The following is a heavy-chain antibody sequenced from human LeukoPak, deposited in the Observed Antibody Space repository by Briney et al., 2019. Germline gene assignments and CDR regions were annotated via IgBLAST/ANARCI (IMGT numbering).Heavy chain of an antibody. CDR1: GGTFSSYA. Sequence: GASVKVSCKASGGTFSSYAISWVRQAPGQGLEWMGGIIPIFGTANYAQKFQGRVTITADESTSTAYMELSSLRSEDTAVYYCARGFHCSSTSCYSGYYYYYYMDVWGKGTTVTVSS. CDR3: ARGFHCSSTSCYSGYYYYYYMDV. J-gene: IGHJ6*03. CDR2: IIPIFGTA. D-gene: IGHD2-2*01. V-gene: IGHV1-69*13.